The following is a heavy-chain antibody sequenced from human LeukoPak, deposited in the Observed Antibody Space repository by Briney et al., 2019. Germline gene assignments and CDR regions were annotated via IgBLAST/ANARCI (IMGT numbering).Heavy chain of an antibody. CDR2: ISWNSGSI. V-gene: IGHV3-9*01. Sequence: PGGSLRLSCAASGFTFDDYAMHWVRQAPGKGLEWVSGISWNSGSIGYADSVKGRFTISRDNAKNSLNLHMNSLSAEHTAVYYCAELGITMIGGVWGKGTTVTISS. CDR1: GFTFDDYA. J-gene: IGHJ6*04. D-gene: IGHD3-10*02. CDR3: AELGITMIGGV.